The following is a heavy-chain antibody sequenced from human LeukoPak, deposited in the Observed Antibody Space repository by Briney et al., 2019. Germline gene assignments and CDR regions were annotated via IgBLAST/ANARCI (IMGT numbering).Heavy chain of an antibody. Sequence: GSLRLSCAASGFTFSSYAMSWVRQAPGKGLEWVSAISGSGGSTYYADSVKGRFTISRDNSKNTLYLQMNSLRAEDTAVYYCAKDYDFWSGEDYWGQGTLVTVSS. D-gene: IGHD3-3*01. CDR3: AKDYDFWSGEDY. V-gene: IGHV3-23*01. CDR1: GFTFSSYA. CDR2: ISGSGGST. J-gene: IGHJ4*02.